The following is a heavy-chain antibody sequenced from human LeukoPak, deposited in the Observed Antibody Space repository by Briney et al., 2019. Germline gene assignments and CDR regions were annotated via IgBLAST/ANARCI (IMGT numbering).Heavy chain of an antibody. CDR3: ARGRSSYYYDSSGYYRNNWFDP. CDR1: GVSFSGYY. CDR2: INHSGST. D-gene: IGHD3-22*01. J-gene: IGHJ5*02. Sequence: PSETLSLTCAVYGVSFSGYYWSWLRQPPGKGLEGIGEINHSGSTNYNPSLKSRVTISVDTSKNQFSLKLSSVTAADTAVYYCARGRSSYYYDSSGYYRNNWFDPWGQGTLVTVSS. V-gene: IGHV4-34*01.